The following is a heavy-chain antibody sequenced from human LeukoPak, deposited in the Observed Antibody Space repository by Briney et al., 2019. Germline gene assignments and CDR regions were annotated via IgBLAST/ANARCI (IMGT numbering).Heavy chain of an antibody. V-gene: IGHV3-48*04. Sequence: PGGSLRLSCAASGFTVSTNCMTWVRQAPGKGLEWVSYISTSGSSIYYADSVKGRFTISRDNAKNSLYLQMNSLRAEDTAVYYCARDGRGPEVEVLRFLSWGQGTLVTVSS. CDR1: GFTVSTNC. CDR3: ARDGRGPEVEVLRFLS. J-gene: IGHJ5*02. CDR2: ISTSGSSI. D-gene: IGHD3-3*01.